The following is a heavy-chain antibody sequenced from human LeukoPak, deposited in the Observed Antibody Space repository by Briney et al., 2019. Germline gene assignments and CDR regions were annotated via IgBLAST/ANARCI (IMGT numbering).Heavy chain of an antibody. CDR1: GVSISSSNSY. J-gene: IGHJ5*02. CDR2: IYYSGNT. CDR3: ARDRMKGWFDP. V-gene: IGHV4-39*02. Sequence: PSETLSLTCTVSGVSISSSNSYWGWIRQPPGTGLEWIGSIYYSGNTYYNASLKSQVSISIDTSKNRFSLKLTSVTAADTAVYYCARDRMKGWFDPWGQGTLVTVSS.